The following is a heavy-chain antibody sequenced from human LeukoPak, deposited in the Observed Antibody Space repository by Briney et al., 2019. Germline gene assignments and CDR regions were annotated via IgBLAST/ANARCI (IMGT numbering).Heavy chain of an antibody. Sequence: GRSLRLSCAASGFTFSSYGMHWVRQAPGKGLEWVAVISYDGSNKYYADSVKGRITISRDNSKNTLYLQMNSLRVEDTAVYYCAKDLGYYDSSGYSDYWGQGTLVTVSS. J-gene: IGHJ4*02. V-gene: IGHV3-30*18. CDR3: AKDLGYYDSSGYSDY. D-gene: IGHD3-22*01. CDR2: ISYDGSNK. CDR1: GFTFSSYG.